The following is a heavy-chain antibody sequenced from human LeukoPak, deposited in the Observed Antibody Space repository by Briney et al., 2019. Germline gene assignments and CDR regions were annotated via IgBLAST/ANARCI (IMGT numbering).Heavy chain of an antibody. V-gene: IGHV4-39*01. CDR1: GVSISSSNSY. CDR2: IYYTGNT. J-gene: IGHJ4*02. D-gene: IGHD3/OR15-3a*01. CDR3: ARQTGSGLFTLP. Sequence: PSETLSLTCTVSGVSISSSNSYWGWIRQPPRKRLEWIGSIYYTGNTYYNASLKSRVTISIDTSKNQISLRLTSVTATDTAMYYCARQTGSGLFTLPGGQGTLVTVSS.